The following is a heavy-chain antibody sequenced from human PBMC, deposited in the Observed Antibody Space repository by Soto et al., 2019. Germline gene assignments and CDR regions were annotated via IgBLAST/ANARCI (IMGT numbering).Heavy chain of an antibody. V-gene: IGHV4-34*01. D-gene: IGHD6-13*01. Sequence: SETLSLTCAVYGGSFSGYYWSWIRQPPGKGLEWIGEINHSGSTNYNPSLKSRVTISVDTSKNQFSLKLSSVTAADTAVYYCARGPSRVGIADYCGQGTLVTVSS. J-gene: IGHJ4*02. CDR2: INHSGST. CDR1: GGSFSGYY. CDR3: ARGPSRVGIADY.